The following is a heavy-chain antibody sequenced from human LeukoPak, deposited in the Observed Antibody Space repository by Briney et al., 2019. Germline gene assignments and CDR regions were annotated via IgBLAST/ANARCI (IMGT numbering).Heavy chain of an antibody. J-gene: IGHJ4*02. CDR3: ARGGNYYDY. Sequence: GGSLRLSCEASGFTFSSYSMNWVRQAPGKGLEWVSYISTTSSYTNYADSVKGRFTISRDNAKNSLYLQVNSLRAEDTAVYYCARGGNYYDYWGQGTLVTVSS. V-gene: IGHV3-21*05. CDR2: ISTTSSYT. CDR1: GFTFSSYS.